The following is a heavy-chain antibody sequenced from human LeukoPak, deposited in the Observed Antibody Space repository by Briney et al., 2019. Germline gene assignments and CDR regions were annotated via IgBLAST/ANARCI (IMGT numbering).Heavy chain of an antibody. V-gene: IGHV3-23*01. J-gene: IGHJ6*02. CDR3: AKDGDSSTTHFGMDV. Sequence: GGSLRLSCAASGFTFSNYAMSWVRQAPGEGLEWVSVISGSGETTHYADSVKGRFTISRDKSKNTLYFQMNSLRAEDTAVYYCAKDGDSSTTHFGMDVWGQGTTVTVTS. CDR2: ISGSGETT. D-gene: IGHD2-2*01. CDR1: GFTFSNYA.